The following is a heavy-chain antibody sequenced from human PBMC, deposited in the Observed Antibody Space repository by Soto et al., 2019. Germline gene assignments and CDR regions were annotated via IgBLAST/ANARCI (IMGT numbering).Heavy chain of an antibody. CDR3: ARAPPGGYSFDC. CDR1: GFTFSSYD. D-gene: IGHD5-18*01. CDR2: IGTAGDT. V-gene: IGHV3-13*01. J-gene: IGHJ4*01. Sequence: GGSLRLSCAASGFTFSSYDMHWVRQATGKGLEWVSAIGTAGDTYYPGSVKGRFTISRENAKNSLYLQMNSLRAGDTAVYYCARAPPGGYSFDCWGQGTLVTVSS.